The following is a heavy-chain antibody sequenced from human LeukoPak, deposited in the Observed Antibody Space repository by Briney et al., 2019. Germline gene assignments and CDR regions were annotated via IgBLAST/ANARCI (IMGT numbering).Heavy chain of an antibody. V-gene: IGHV3-7*04. CDR3: AGGTGWLIDH. Sequence: GGSLRLSCVTSGFIFSSYWMNWVRQAPGKGLEWVANIKQDGSETYYVDAVKGRFTISRDNARNSLSLQMNSLRDEDTAVYFCAGGTGWLIDHWGQGTLVAVSS. CDR2: IKQDGSET. D-gene: IGHD6-19*01. CDR1: GFIFSSYW. J-gene: IGHJ4*02.